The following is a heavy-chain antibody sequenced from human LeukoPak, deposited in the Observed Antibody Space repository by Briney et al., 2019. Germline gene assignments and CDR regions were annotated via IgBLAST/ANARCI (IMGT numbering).Heavy chain of an antibody. V-gene: IGHV3-23*01. CDR3: AKNGGDDHDTYFFDF. CDR2: ISGSGVGT. J-gene: IGHJ4*02. D-gene: IGHD3-9*01. CDR1: GFIFRNYA. Sequence: GGSLRLSCAGSGFIFRNYAMSWVRQAPGMWLEWVSAISGSGVGTNYADSVKGRFTISRDNSKNTLYLQMNSLRAEDTAVYYCAKNGGDDHDTYFFDFWGQGTQVTVSS.